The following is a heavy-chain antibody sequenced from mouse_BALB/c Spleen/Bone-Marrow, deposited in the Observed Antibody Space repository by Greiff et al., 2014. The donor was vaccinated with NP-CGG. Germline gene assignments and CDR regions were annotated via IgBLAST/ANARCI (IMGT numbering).Heavy chain of an antibody. CDR3: TFLVKEDFAY. CDR2: VYPGNSDT. D-gene: IGHD2-10*02. Sequence: VQLQQSGTVLARPGASVKMSCKASGYSLTSYWRHWENKRPGRGLEWIGAVYPGNSDTTYNQKFKGKAKLTAVTSASTAYMELSSLTNEDSAVYYCTFLVKEDFAYWGQGTLVTVSA. CDR1: GYSLTSYW. J-gene: IGHJ3*01. V-gene: IGHV1-5*01.